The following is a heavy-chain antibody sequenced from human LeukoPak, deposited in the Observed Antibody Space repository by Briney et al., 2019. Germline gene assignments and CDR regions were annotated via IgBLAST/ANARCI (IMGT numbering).Heavy chain of an antibody. CDR2: IYYSGST. Sequence: GSLRLSCAASGFTYRSYAMSWVRQPPGKGLEWIGSIYYSGSTYYNPSLKSRVTISVDTSKNQFSLKLSSVTAADTAVYYCARHTYSYCSSTSCYPVYFDYWGQGTLVTVSS. D-gene: IGHD2-2*01. CDR1: GFTYRSYA. CDR3: ARHTYSYCSSTSCYPVYFDY. V-gene: IGHV4-39*01. J-gene: IGHJ4*02.